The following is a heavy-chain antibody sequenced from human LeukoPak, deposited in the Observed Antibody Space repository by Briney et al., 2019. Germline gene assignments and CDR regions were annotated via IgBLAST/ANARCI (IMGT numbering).Heavy chain of an antibody. CDR2: INPNSGGT. J-gene: IGHJ5*02. V-gene: IGHV1-2*02. CDR3: ARDGSPYSSGWSGGNWFDP. CDR1: GYTFTGYY. Sequence: ASVKVSCKASGYTFTGYYMHWVRQAPGQGLEWMGWINPNSGGTNYAQKFQGRVTMTRDTSISTAYMELSRLRSDDTAVYYCARDGSPYSSGWSGGNWFDPWGQGTLVTVSS. D-gene: IGHD6-19*01.